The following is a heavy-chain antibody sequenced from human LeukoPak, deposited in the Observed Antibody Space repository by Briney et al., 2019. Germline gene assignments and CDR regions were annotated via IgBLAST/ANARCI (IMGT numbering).Heavy chain of an antibody. CDR2: MSSSSSMI. CDR1: GFTFSSYI. D-gene: IGHD4-17*01. Sequence: GGALRLSCAASGFTFSSYIMNWVRQARWRGLECVSYMSSSSSMIYYADSVKGRFTISRDNAKNSLYLQMKSLRDEDTAIYYCARDYGDLPARVPYFDYWGQGTLVTVSS. V-gene: IGHV3-48*02. J-gene: IGHJ4*02. CDR3: ARDYGDLPARVPYFDY.